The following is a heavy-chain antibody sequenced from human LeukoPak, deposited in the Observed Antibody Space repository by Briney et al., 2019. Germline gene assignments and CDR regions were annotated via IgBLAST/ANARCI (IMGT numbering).Heavy chain of an antibody. D-gene: IGHD3-10*02. J-gene: IGHJ4*02. CDR2: IYPGGGST. V-gene: IGHV1-46*01. Sequence: ASVTVSCKASGYTFTSYYIHWVRQAPGQGLEWMGIIYPGGGSTNYAQNFQGRVTMTRDTSTSTVYMDLSSLTSDDTAVYYCARDLSTTMSSDYWGQGTLVTVSS. CDR1: GYTFTSYY. CDR3: ARDLSTTMSSDY.